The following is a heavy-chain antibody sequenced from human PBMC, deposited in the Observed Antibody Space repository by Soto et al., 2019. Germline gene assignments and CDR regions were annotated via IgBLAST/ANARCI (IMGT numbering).Heavy chain of an antibody. J-gene: IGHJ4*02. CDR1: GYTFTTYD. V-gene: IGHV1-46*04. CDR2: ITPGGGIT. CDR3: AKVLSELVPRYFDT. Sequence: QVQLVQSGAEVKKPGASVRVSCKASGYTFTTYDIHWVRQAPGLGLEWMGIITPGGGITSYAQKLKCRITMTRDRSMSTVYMGLSSRRSEDTAMYYCAKVLSELVPRYFDTWGQGTLVTVAS. D-gene: IGHD6-13*01.